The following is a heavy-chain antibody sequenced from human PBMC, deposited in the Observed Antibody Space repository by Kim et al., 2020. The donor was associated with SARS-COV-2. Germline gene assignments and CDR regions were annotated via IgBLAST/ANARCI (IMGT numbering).Heavy chain of an antibody. J-gene: IGHJ4*02. CDR1: GFTFSSYG. CDR2: ISYDGSNK. V-gene: IGHV3-30*18. D-gene: IGHD5-18*01. Sequence: GGSLRLSCAASGFTFSSYGMHWVRQAPGKGLEWVAVISYDGSNKYYADSVKGRFTISRDNSKNTLYLQMNSLRAEDTAVYYCAKPKTSLTWIQLPDYWGQGTLVTVSS. CDR3: AKPKTSLTWIQLPDY.